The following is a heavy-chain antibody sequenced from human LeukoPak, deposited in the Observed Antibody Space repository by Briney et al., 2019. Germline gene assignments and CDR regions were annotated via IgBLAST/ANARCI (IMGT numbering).Heavy chain of an antibody. CDR3: AREGYCSGGSCCNWFDP. CDR2: INPNSGGT. V-gene: IGHV1-2*02. J-gene: IGHJ5*02. D-gene: IGHD2-15*01. Sequence: ASVKVSCKASGYTFTGYYMHWVRQAPGQGLEWMGWINPNSGGTNYAQKFQGRVTMTRDTSISTAYMELSRLRSDDTAVYYCAREGYCSGGSCCNWFDPWGQGTLVTVSS. CDR1: GYTFTGYY.